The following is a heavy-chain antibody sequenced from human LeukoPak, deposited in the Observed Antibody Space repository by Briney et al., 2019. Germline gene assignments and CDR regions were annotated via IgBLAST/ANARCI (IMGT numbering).Heavy chain of an antibody. V-gene: IGHV3-23*01. CDR1: GFIFSSSA. D-gene: IGHD2-15*01. J-gene: IGHJ4*02. CDR2: ISNNGGYT. CDR3: AKQLGYCSDGSCYFPY. Sequence: GGSLRLSCAASGFIFSSSAMSWVRQAPGRGLEWVSAISNNGGYTYYADSVQGRFTISRDNSKSTLCLQMNSLRAEDTAVYYCAKQLGYCSDGSCYFPYWGQGTLVTVSS.